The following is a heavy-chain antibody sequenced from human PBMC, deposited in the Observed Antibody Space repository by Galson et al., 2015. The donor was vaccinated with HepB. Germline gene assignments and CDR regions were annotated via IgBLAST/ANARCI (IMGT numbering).Heavy chain of an antibody. Sequence: SLRLSCAASGFTFSSYWMSWVRQAPGKGLEWVANIKQGGSGKYYVGSVKGRFTISRDNSKNTLYLQMNSLRAEDTAVYYCATVEGGDRSYSVYYGMDVWGQGTPVTVSS. V-gene: IGHV3-7*01. CDR3: ATVEGGDRSYSVYYGMDV. CDR2: IKQGGSGK. CDR1: GFTFSSYW. J-gene: IGHJ6*02. D-gene: IGHD2-21*01.